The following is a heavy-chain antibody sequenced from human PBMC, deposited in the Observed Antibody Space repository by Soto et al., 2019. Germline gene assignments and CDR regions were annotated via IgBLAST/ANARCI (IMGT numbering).Heavy chain of an antibody. CDR1: VGAMNNFY. CDR3: ARYSNRHPWLDY. V-gene: IGHV4-59*08. Sequence: SETLSLTCSLSVGAMNNFYWTWIRQPPGKGLEWIAHVSSAGVTKYNPSLQSRATISVDTSKSHFSLNLNSVSAADTAIYDCARYSNRHPWLDYWGQGTLVTVSS. CDR2: VSSAGVT. D-gene: IGHD6-13*01. J-gene: IGHJ4*02.